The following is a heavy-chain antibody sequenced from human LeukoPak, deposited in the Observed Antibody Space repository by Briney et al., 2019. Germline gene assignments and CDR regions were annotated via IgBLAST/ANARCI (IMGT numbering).Heavy chain of an antibody. J-gene: IGHJ4*02. CDR3: ARDTSNHGYFDY. CDR1: GYTFNNYY. D-gene: IGHD1-14*01. Sequence: ASVKVSCKASGYTFNNYYMYWVRQAPGQGLEWMGGIIPIFGTANYAQKFQGRVTITADESTSTAYMELSSLRSEDTAVYYCARDTSNHGYFDYWGQGTLVTVSS. V-gene: IGHV1-69*13. CDR2: IIPIFGTA.